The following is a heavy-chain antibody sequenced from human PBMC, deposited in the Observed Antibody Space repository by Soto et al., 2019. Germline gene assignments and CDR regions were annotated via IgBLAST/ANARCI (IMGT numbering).Heavy chain of an antibody. CDR3: DVADDSYGKYYFDY. CDR2: IIPIFGTA. V-gene: IGHV1-69*13. D-gene: IGHD5-18*01. CDR1: GGTFSSYA. J-gene: IGHJ4*02. Sequence: ASVKVSCKASGGTFSSYAISWVRQAPGQGLEWMGGIIPIFGTANYAQKFQGRVTITADESTSTAYMELSSLRSEDTAVYYCDVADDSYGKYYFDYWGQGTLVTVSS.